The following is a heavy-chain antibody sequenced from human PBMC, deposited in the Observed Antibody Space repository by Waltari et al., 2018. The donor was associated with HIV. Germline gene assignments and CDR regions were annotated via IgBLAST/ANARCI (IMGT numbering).Heavy chain of an antibody. CDR3: ARVRCGGGGCQWAFDV. CDR1: GASFTSSY. J-gene: IGHJ3*01. V-gene: IGHV1-46*01. Sequence: QVQLVQSGAEVKKPGASVKISCKTSGASFTSSYIHWVRQAPGQGLVWMGITHPTHRRTTLSQHFLGGTSLTRDTPSSTVYMELQSVQPDDTATYYCARVRCGGGGCQWAFDVWGQGTKVTVS. CDR2: THPTHRRT. D-gene: IGHD2-21*01.